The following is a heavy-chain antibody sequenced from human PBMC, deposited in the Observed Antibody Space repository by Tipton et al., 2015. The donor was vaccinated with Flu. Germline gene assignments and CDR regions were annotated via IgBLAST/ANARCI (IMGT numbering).Heavy chain of an antibody. Sequence: SLRLSCAASGFTFSNRWMYWVRQRPGKGLVWVARNSLYGSVRDFADSVRGRFTISRDNARNTLYLEMNSLRDEDTAAYYCASGPTAWYGYFNFWGHGTLVTVTS. CDR2: NSLYGSVR. CDR1: GFTFSNRW. V-gene: IGHV3-74*01. D-gene: IGHD6-13*01. J-gene: IGHJ4*01. CDR3: ASGPTAWYGYFNF.